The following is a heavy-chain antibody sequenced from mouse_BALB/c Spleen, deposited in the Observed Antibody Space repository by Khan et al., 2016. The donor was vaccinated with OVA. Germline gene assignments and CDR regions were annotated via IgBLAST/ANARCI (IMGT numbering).Heavy chain of an antibody. CDR1: GYTFTSYW. CDR3: ARREKYGYDPSWFAY. V-gene: IGHV1-61*01. J-gene: IGHJ3*01. Sequence: QVQQQQSGAELVRPGASVNLSCKASGYTFTSYWMNWVKQRPGHGLEWIGRIDPSDSESHYNQMFREKATLTVDKSSSTAYMQLSSLTSEDSAVYYCARREKYGYDPSWFAYWGQGTLVTVSA. D-gene: IGHD2-2*01. CDR2: IDPSDSES.